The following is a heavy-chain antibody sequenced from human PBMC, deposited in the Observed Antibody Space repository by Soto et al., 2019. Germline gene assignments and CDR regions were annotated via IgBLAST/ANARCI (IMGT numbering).Heavy chain of an antibody. Sequence: GESLKISCKGSGYSFTSYWISWVRQMPGKGLEWMGRIDPSDSYTNYSPSFQGHVTISADKSISTAYLQWSSLKASDTAMYYCERKSTVTTVYYGMDVWGQGTTVTVSS. J-gene: IGHJ6*02. CDR3: ERKSTVTTVYYGMDV. D-gene: IGHD4-17*01. CDR1: GYSFTSYW. CDR2: IDPSDSYT. V-gene: IGHV5-10-1*01.